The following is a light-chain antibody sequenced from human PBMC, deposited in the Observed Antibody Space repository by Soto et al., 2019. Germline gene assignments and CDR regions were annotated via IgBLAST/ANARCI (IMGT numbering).Light chain of an antibody. CDR1: QSVSGW. CDR3: QQYETFSGT. CDR2: DAS. J-gene: IGKJ1*01. Sequence: LYASVEGKVTDTCRASQSVSGWLAWYQQKPGEAPKLLIYDASALPRGVPSRFSGSGSGTKFTLTIASLQPDDFATYYCQQYETFSGTFGPGTKVDIK. V-gene: IGKV1-5*01.